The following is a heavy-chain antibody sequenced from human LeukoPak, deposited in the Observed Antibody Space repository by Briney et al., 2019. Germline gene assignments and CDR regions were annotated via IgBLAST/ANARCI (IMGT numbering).Heavy chain of an antibody. J-gene: IGHJ4*02. CDR3: ARGKSSRD. V-gene: IGHV4-34*01. Sequence: KPSETLSLTCAVYGGSFSGYYWSWIRQPPGKGLEWIGEVNHSGSTNYNPSLKSRVTISVDTSKNQFSLKLSSVTAADTAVYYCARGKSSRDWGQGTLVTVSS. CDR2: VNHSGST. CDR1: GGSFSGYY.